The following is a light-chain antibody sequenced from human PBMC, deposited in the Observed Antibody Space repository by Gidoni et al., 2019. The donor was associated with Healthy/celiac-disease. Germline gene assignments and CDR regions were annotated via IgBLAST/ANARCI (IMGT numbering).Light chain of an antibody. J-gene: IGLJ1*01. V-gene: IGLV2-8*01. Sequence: QSALTQPPSASGSPGQSVTISCPGPSRDVGGYNYVSWYQQHPGKAPKLMIYAVSKRPSGVPDRFSGSKSGNTASLTVSGLQAEDEADYYCSSYAGSNNPGVFGTGTKVTVL. CDR3: SSYAGSNNPGV. CDR2: AVS. CDR1: SRDVGGYNY.